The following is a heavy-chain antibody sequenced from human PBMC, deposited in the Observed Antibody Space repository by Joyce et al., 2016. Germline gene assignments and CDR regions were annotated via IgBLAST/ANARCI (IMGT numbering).Heavy chain of an antibody. CDR3: ARDLVGSETGTQLNSDH. Sequence: QVQLVVSGGGVVQPGTSLRLSCAASGFTFSNFGLHWVRQAAGKGLDWVAFIWYDESKKYYEDYEKGRFNISRDNSKKKLYLQMDSLRAEDTALYYCARDLVGSETGTQLNSDHWGQGTLVTVSS. CDR1: GFTFSNFG. V-gene: IGHV3-33*01. CDR2: IWYDESKK. J-gene: IGHJ1*01. D-gene: IGHD1-1*01.